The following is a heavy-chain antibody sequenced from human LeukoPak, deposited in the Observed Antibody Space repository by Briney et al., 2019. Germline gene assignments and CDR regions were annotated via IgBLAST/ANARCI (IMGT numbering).Heavy chain of an antibody. CDR3: ARPRVSSWYSGFDP. Sequence: GASVKVSCEASGYTFTGYYIHWGRQAPGQGLEWMGWINPNSGDTNYAQKFQDRITMTRDTSISTAYMELSRLRSDDTAVYYCARPRVSSWYSGFDPWGQGTLVTVSS. V-gene: IGHV1-2*02. D-gene: IGHD6-13*01. J-gene: IGHJ5*02. CDR1: GYTFTGYY. CDR2: INPNSGDT.